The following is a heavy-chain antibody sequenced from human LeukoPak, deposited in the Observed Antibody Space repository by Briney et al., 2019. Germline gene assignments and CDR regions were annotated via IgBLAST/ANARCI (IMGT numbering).Heavy chain of an antibody. CDR3: ARIPSVPGIAVAGTSSY. CDR2: IYYSGST. J-gene: IGHJ4*02. Sequence: PSETLSLTCTVSGGSISSYYWSWIRQPPGKGLEWIGYIYYSGSTNYNPSLKSRVTISVDTSKNQFSLKLSSVTAADTAVYYCARIPSVPGIAVAGTSSYWGQGTLVTVSS. V-gene: IGHV4-59*12. CDR1: GGSISSYY. D-gene: IGHD6-19*01.